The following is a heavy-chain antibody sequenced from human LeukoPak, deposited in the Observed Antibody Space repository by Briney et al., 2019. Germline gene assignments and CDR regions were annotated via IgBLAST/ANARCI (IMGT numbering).Heavy chain of an antibody. V-gene: IGHV4-34*01. CDR2: INHSGST. Sequence: PSETLSLTCAVYGGSFSGYYWSWIRQPPGKGLEWIGEINHSGSTNYNPSLKSRVTISVDTSKNQFSLELSSVTAADTAVYYCATTDLYSSGWLPEPFDYWGQGTLVTVSS. D-gene: IGHD6-19*01. J-gene: IGHJ4*02. CDR1: GGSFSGYY. CDR3: ATTDLYSSGWLPEPFDY.